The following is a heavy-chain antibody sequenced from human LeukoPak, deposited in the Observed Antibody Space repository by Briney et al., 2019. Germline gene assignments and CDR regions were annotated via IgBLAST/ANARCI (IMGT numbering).Heavy chain of an antibody. Sequence: GASVKVSCKASGYTFTYYGLNWVRQAPGQGLECLGGINTNPGNPTYAQGFTGRFVFSFDTSVSMAYLEISNLKSEDTAIYYCARSRRVMVPSTLNSAEYFYYYMDVWGKGTTVTVSS. CDR3: ARSRRVMVPSTLNSAEYFYYYMDV. V-gene: IGHV7-4-1*04. D-gene: IGHD2-15*01. CDR2: INTNPGNP. J-gene: IGHJ6*03. CDR1: GYTFTYYG.